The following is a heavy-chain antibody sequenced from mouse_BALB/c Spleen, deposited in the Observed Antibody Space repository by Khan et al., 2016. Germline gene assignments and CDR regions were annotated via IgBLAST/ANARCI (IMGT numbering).Heavy chain of an antibody. CDR2: ILPGSGSP. CDR3: ARTDRRGYFDY. J-gene: IGHJ2*01. Sequence: QVQLKQSGAELMKPGASVKISCKATGYTFSSYWIEWVKQRPGHGLEWIGEILPGSGSPNYNEKFRGKATFTADTSSNTAYMQLSSLTSEDSAVQYCARTDRRGYFDYWGQGTTLTVSS. V-gene: IGHV1-9*01. CDR1: GYTFSSYW.